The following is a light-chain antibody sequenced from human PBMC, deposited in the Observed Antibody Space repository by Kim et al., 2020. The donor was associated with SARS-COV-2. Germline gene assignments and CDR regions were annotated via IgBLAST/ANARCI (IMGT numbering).Light chain of an antibody. V-gene: IGLV3-1*01. CDR2: QDS. J-gene: IGLJ3*02. CDR3: QAWDSSTAV. Sequence: VSPGQTASITCSGDNLGDKYACWYQQKPGQSPVLVIYQDSKRPSGIPERFSGSNSGNTATLTISGTQAMDEADYYCQAWDSSTAVFGGGTQLTVL. CDR1: NLGDKY.